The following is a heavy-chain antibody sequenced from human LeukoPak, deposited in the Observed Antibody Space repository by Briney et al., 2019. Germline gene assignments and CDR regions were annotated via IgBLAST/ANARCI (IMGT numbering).Heavy chain of an antibody. D-gene: IGHD3-10*01. Sequence: ASVTVSCQASGYTLTSYYLHWVRQARGQGREWMGIINSRGCSTSYAQKFQGRVTMTRDTSTSTVYMELSSLRSEDTAVYYCARDIVSYYCSGRSVFYYYYMDVWGKGTTVTVSS. CDR3: ARDIVSYYCSGRSVFYYYYMDV. V-gene: IGHV1-46*01. CDR2: INSRGCST. J-gene: IGHJ6*03. CDR1: GYTLTSYY.